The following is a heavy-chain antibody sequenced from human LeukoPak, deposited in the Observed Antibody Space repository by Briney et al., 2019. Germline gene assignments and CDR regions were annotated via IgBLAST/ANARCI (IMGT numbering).Heavy chain of an antibody. D-gene: IGHD4-23*01. CDR1: GFTFSSYG. J-gene: IGHJ4*02. Sequence: GSLRLSCAASGFTFSSYGMHWVRQAPGKGLEWVAVIWYDGSNKYYADSVKGRFTISRGNSKNTLYLQMNSLRAEDTAVYYCARDPNYGGNSFDYWGQGTLVTVSS. CDR2: IWYDGSNK. CDR3: ARDPNYGGNSFDY. V-gene: IGHV3-33*01.